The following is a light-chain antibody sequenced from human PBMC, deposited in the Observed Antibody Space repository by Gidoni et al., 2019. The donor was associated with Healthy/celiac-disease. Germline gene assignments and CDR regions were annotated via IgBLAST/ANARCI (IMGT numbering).Light chain of an antibody. Sequence: SYELTQPPSVSVSPGQTASITCSGDKLGDKYACWYQQKPGKSPVLVIYQDSKRPSGIPERFSGSNSGNTATLTISGTQAMDEADYYCQAWDSSTVAFGGGTKLTVL. CDR2: QDS. J-gene: IGLJ2*01. CDR3: QAWDSSTVA. V-gene: IGLV3-1*01. CDR1: KLGDKY.